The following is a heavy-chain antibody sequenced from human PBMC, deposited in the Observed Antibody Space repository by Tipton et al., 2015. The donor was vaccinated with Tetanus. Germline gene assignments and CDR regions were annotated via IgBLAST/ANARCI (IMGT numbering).Heavy chain of an antibody. D-gene: IGHD2-8*02. CDR1: GESFTPFY. CDR3: ARDPSGGVRYFDY. Sequence: TLSLTCAVSGESFTPFYWSWIRQAPGKGLEWIGEINHSGSTNYSPSLKSRVTISVDTSKNQFSLKLSSVTAADTAVYYCARDPSGGVRYFDYWGQGTLVTVSS. CDR2: INHSGST. V-gene: IGHV4-34*01. J-gene: IGHJ4*02.